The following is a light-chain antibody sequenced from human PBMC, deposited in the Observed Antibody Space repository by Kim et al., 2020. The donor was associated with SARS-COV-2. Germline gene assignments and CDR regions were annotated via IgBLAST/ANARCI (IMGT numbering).Light chain of an antibody. CDR3: LQYGSSWT. CDR2: GAS. J-gene: IGKJ1*01. V-gene: IGKV3-20*01. Sequence: LAPGETATLSCRASLSVSRDYVAWYQQKPGQAPRLLIHGASSRATGIPLRFSGSGSGTDFSFTITRLEPEDFAVYYCLQYGSSWTFGQGTKVDIK. CDR1: LSVSRDY.